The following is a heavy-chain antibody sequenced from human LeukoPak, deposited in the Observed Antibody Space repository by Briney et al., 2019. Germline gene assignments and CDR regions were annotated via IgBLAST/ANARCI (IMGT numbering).Heavy chain of an antibody. CDR1: GFSLSTSGVG. CDR2: IYWDNNK. Sequence: KSSGPTLVKPTQTLTLTCSFSGFSLSTSGVGVGWIRQPPGKALEWLALIYWDNNKLYSPSLKSRLTITKDTSKNQVVLTMTNMDPVDTATYSCAHYGDYRFLYYFDHWGQGTLVTVSS. V-gene: IGHV2-5*02. J-gene: IGHJ4*02. CDR3: AHYGDYRFLYYFDH. D-gene: IGHD4-17*01.